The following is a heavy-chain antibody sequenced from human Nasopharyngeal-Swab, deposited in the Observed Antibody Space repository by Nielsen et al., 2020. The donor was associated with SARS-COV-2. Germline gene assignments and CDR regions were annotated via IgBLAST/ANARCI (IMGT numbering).Heavy chain of an antibody. CDR2: ISSSSSYT. D-gene: IGHD2-2*01. V-gene: IGHV3-11*06. CDR3: ARDAYPGYI. CDR1: GFTFSDYY. J-gene: IGHJ3*02. Sequence: GESLKISCAASGFTFSDYYMSWIRQAPGKGLEWVSYISSSSSYTNYADSVKGRFTISRDNAKDSLYLQMNSLRAEDTAVYYCARDAYPGYIWGQGTMVTVSS.